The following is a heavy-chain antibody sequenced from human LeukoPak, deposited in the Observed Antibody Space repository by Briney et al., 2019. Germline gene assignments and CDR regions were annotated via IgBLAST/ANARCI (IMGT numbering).Heavy chain of an antibody. CDR3: ARGRVVRLNYYENSDAFDI. CDR1: GYTFTTYG. J-gene: IGHJ3*02. CDR2: ISGYNGNT. Sequence: GASVKVSCKASGYTFTTYGISWVRQAPGQGLEWMGWISGYNGNTNYAQKLQGRVTMTTDTSTSTAYMELRSLRSDDTAVYYRARGRVVRLNYYENSDAFDIWGQGTMVTVSS. D-gene: IGHD3-22*01. V-gene: IGHV1-18*01.